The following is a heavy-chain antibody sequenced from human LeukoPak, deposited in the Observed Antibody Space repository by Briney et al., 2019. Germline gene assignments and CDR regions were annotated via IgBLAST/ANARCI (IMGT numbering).Heavy chain of an antibody. D-gene: IGHD3-3*01. V-gene: IGHV4-59*01. CDR3: ARADTMDCFDP. Sequence: SETLSLTCTVSGGSISSYYWSWIRQPPGKGLEWIGYIYYSGSTNYNPSLKSRVTISVDTSKNQFSLKLSSVTAADTGVYYCARADTMDCFDPWGQGTLVTVSS. CDR1: GGSISSYY. J-gene: IGHJ5*02. CDR2: IYYSGST.